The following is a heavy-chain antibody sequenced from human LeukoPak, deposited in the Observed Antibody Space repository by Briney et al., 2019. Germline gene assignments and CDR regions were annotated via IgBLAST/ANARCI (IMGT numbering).Heavy chain of an antibody. J-gene: IGHJ3*02. V-gene: IGHV3-21*01. Sequence: GGSLRLSCAASGFTFSSYSMSWVRQAPGKGLEWVSSISVSRSCIYYADSVKGRFTISRDNAKNSLYLQMNSLRAEDTAVYYCARETPAMAIWGQGTMVTVSS. CDR2: ISVSRSCI. CDR1: GFTFSSYS. D-gene: IGHD5-18*01. CDR3: ARETPAMAI.